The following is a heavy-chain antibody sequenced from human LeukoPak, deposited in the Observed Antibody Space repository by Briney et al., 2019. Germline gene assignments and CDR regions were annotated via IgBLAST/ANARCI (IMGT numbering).Heavy chain of an antibody. V-gene: IGHV1-2*04. Sequence: ASVKVSCKASGYTFTGYYMHWVRQAPGQGLEWMGWINLNSGDTNYVQKFQGWVTMTRDTSINTAYMELSRLRSDDTAMYYCARVIDYGSGRLAFDIWGQGTTVTVSS. CDR3: ARVIDYGSGRLAFDI. CDR2: INLNSGDT. J-gene: IGHJ3*02. CDR1: GYTFTGYY. D-gene: IGHD3-10*01.